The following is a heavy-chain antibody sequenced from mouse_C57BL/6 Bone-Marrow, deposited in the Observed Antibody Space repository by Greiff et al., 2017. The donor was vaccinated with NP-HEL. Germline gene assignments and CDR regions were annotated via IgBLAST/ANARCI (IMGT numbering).Heavy chain of an antibody. CDR3: ARSSYYDYADDPIYAMDY. CDR1: GFTFTDYY. J-gene: IGHJ4*01. CDR2: IRNKANGYTT. V-gene: IGHV7-3*01. D-gene: IGHD2-4*01. Sequence: EVMLVESGGGLVQPGGSLSLSCAASGFTFTDYYMSWVRQPPGKALEWLGFIRNKANGYTTEYSASVKGRFTISRDNSQSILYLQMNALRAEDNATYNCARSSYYDYADDPIYAMDYWGQGTSVTVSS.